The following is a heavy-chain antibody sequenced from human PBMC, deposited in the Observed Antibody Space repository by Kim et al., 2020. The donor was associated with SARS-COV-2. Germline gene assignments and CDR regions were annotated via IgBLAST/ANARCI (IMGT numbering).Heavy chain of an antibody. D-gene: IGHD6-13*01. J-gene: IGHJ5*02. V-gene: IGHV4-31*03. Sequence: SETLSLTCTVSGGSISSGGYYWSWIRQHPGKGLEWIGYIYYSGSTYYNPSLKSRVTISVDTSKNQFSLKLSSVTAADTAVYYCARDGSSAAGTSGFDPWGQGTRVTVSS. CDR1: GGSISSGGYY. CDR2: IYYSGST. CDR3: ARDGSSAAGTSGFDP.